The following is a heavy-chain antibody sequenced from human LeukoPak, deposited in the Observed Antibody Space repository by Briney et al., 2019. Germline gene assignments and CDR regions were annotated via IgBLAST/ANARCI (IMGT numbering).Heavy chain of an antibody. Sequence: GGSLRLSCSASGFTVSNNYMSWVRQAPGKGLEWVSIIYSGGGTNYADSVKGRFTISRNNSKNTLYLQMSSLRPDDTAVYYCARGLQQQLGWFDPWGEGTLVTVSS. CDR1: GFTVSNNY. V-gene: IGHV3-53*04. D-gene: IGHD6-13*01. CDR2: IYSGGGT. J-gene: IGHJ5*02. CDR3: ARGLQQQLGWFDP.